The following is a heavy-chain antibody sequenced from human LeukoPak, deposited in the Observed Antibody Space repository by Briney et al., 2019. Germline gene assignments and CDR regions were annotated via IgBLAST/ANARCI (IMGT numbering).Heavy chain of an antibody. J-gene: IGHJ4*02. CDR2: IYTSGST. V-gene: IGHV4-4*07. CDR3: SRCTLTYYYGSGDEPDY. D-gene: IGHD3-10*01. Sequence: SEALSLTCTVSGGSISSYYWSWIRQPAGKGLEWIGRIYTSGSTNYNPSPKSRVTTSVDTTTNNSSVKLSSVTAAHTAVYYCSRCTLTYYYGSGDEPDYWGQGTLVTVCS. CDR1: GGSISSYY.